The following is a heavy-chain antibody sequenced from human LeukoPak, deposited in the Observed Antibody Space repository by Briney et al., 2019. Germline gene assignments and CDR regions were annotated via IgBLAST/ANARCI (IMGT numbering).Heavy chain of an antibody. J-gene: IGHJ4*02. CDR3: ATLRGGH. CDR2: IGGISGTI. Sequence: GGSLRLSCAASGFTFSLYSMTWVRQAPGKGLEWISYIGGISGTIKYADSEKGRFTISRDNAKNSLFLQMNSLRAEDTAVYFCATLRGGHWGQGTLVTVSS. D-gene: IGHD3-10*01. V-gene: IGHV3-48*01. CDR1: GFTFSLYS.